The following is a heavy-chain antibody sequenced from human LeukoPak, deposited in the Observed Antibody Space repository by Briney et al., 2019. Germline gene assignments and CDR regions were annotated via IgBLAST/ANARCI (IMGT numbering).Heavy chain of an antibody. CDR1: GFTFSHCT. CDR2: ISGSSNYI. D-gene: IGHD3-9*01. J-gene: IGHJ4*02. V-gene: IGHV3-21*01. Sequence: GGSLRLSCAASGFTFSHCTMDWVRQAPGKGLEWVSSISGSSNYIYYADSVKGRFTISRDNAKNSLYLQMNSLRAEDTAVYYCAGKTYFDWLLDYWGQGTQVTVSS. CDR3: AGKTYFDWLLDY.